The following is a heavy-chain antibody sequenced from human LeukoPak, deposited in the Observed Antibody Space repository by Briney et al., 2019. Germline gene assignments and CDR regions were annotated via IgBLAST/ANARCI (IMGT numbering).Heavy chain of an antibody. V-gene: IGHV3-74*01. CDR2: VNTDGRTT. CDR1: GFTFSSYW. Sequence: GGSLRLSRAASGFTFSSYWMHWVRQAPGKGLVWVSRVNTDGRTTTCADSVKGRFTISRDNAKNTLFLQMNSLRVEDTAVYYCSKDLSGAHDYWGQGTVVTVSS. CDR3: SKDLSGAHDY. J-gene: IGHJ4*02. D-gene: IGHD4-17*01.